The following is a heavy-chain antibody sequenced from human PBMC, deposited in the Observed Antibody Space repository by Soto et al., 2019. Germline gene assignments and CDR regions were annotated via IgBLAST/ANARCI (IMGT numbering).Heavy chain of an antibody. V-gene: IGHV3-33*01. CDR1: GFTFSSHG. Sequence: QVQLVESGGGVVQPGRSLRLSCAASGFTFSSHGMHWVRQAPGKGLEWVAVIWYDGSKQYYADSVKGRFTISRDNSKNQLFLQMNSLRAEDTAVYYCAREVGSGWTFDYWGQGTLVTVSS. CDR2: IWYDGSKQ. J-gene: IGHJ4*02. CDR3: AREVGSGWTFDY. D-gene: IGHD6-19*01.